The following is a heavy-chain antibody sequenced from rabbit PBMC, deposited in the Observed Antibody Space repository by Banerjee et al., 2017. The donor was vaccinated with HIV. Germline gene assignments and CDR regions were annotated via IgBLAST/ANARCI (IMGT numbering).Heavy chain of an antibody. V-gene: IGHV1S40*01. CDR2: IDAGSGGST. CDR1: GFSFSSGYY. CDR3: ARGSGYAGYGYASYFDL. J-gene: IGHJ4*01. Sequence: QQLEESGGGLVKPGGTLTLTCKASGFSFSSGYYMCWVRQAPGKGLEWIARIDAGSGGSTYYASWAKGRFTISKTSSTTVTLQMTSLTAADTATYFCARGSGYAGYGYASYFDLWGPGTLVTVS. D-gene: IGHD6-1*01.